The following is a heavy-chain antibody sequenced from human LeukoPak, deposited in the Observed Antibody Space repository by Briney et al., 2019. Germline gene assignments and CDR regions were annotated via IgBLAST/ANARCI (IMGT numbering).Heavy chain of an antibody. Sequence: SETLSLTCTVSGGSLGSSSYYWGWIRQAPGKGLEWIGTIYFDGNTFYNPSLKSRVTLSIDMSKSQFSLRLASVTAADTAIYHCAAENGNFWIGYHYFEDWGQGSLVSVSS. CDR2: IYFDGNT. J-gene: IGHJ4*02. CDR1: GGSLGSSSYY. CDR3: AAENGNFWIGYHYFED. V-gene: IGHV4-39*01. D-gene: IGHD3-3*01.